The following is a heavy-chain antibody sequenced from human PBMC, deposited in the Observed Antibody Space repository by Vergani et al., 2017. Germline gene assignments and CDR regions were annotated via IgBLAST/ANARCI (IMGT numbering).Heavy chain of an antibody. D-gene: IGHD4-17*01. CDR3: ARDVRDYGVAFDI. CDR2: IIPIFGTA. CDR1: GGTFSSYA. V-gene: IGHV1-69*01. Sequence: QVQLVQSGAEVKKPGSSVKVSCKASGGTFSSYAISWVRRAPGQGLEWMGGIIPIFGTAHYAQTFQGRVTITADESTSTAYMELRSLRSDDTAVYYCARDVRDYGVAFDIWGQGTMVTVSS. J-gene: IGHJ3*02.